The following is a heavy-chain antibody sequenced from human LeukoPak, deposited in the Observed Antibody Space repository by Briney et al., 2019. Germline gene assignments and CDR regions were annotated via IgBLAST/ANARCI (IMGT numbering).Heavy chain of an antibody. CDR3: VRTLGAVDI. CDR2: IDSDGSSR. Sequence: PGGSLRLSCAASGVTFSYYWMHWVRQAPGKGLVWVSRIDSDGSSRSYAGSVKGRFTISRDNAKNTLYLQMNSLRAEDTAVYYCVRTLGAVDIWGQGTLVTVSS. D-gene: IGHD3-16*01. V-gene: IGHV3-74*01. CDR1: GVTFSYYW. J-gene: IGHJ4*02.